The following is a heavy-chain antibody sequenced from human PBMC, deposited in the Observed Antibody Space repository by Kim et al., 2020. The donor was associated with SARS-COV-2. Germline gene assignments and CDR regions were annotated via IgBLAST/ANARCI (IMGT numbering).Heavy chain of an antibody. CDR2: IVVGSGNT. V-gene: IGHV1-58*01. D-gene: IGHD1-26*01. Sequence: SVKVSCKASGFTFTSSAVQWVRQARGQRLEWIGWIVVGSGNTNYAQKFQERVTITRDMSTSTAYMELSSLRSEDTAVYYCAAVSARSGSYSRTSAFDIWGQGTMVTVSS. CDR3: AAVSARSGSYSRTSAFDI. J-gene: IGHJ3*02. CDR1: GFTFTSSA.